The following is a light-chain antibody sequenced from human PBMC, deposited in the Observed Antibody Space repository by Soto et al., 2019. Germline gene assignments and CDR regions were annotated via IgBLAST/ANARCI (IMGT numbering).Light chain of an antibody. J-gene: IGLJ3*02. CDR2: DVT. CDR1: NTDVGGYNF. Sequence: QSALTQPRSVSGSPGQSVSISCTGTNTDVGGYNFVSWYQQHPGKAPKLMIYDVTKRPSGVPDRFSGSKSANTASLTISGLQAEDEADYYCCAYAGNYARVFGGGTKLTVL. CDR3: CAYAGNYARV. V-gene: IGLV2-11*01.